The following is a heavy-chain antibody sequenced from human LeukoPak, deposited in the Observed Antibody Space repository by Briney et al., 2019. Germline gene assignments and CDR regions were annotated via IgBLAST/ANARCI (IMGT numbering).Heavy chain of an antibody. V-gene: IGHV4-59*01. CDR2: IYYSGST. CDR3: ARDSRDYYGSGFFDY. CDR1: GGSISSYY. Sequence: KPSETLSLTCTVSGGSISSYYWSWIRQPPGKGLEWIGYIYYSGSTNYNPSLKSRVTISVDTSKNQFSLKLSSVTAADTAVYCCARDSRDYYGSGFFDYWGQGTLVTVSS. D-gene: IGHD3-10*01. J-gene: IGHJ4*02.